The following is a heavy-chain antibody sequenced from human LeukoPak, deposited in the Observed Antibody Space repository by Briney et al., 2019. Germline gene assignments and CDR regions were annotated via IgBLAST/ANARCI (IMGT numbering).Heavy chain of an antibody. CDR2: IYTSGST. D-gene: IGHD3-3*01. J-gene: IGHJ6*02. V-gene: IGHV4-4*07. CDR3: AKAVRPTLFPAMDV. Sequence: SETLSLTCTVSGGSISSYYWSWIRQPAGKGLEWIGRIYTSGSTNYNPSLKSRVTMSVDTSKNQFSLKLSSVTAADTAVYYCAKAVRPTLFPAMDVWGQGTTVTVSS. CDR1: GGSISSYY.